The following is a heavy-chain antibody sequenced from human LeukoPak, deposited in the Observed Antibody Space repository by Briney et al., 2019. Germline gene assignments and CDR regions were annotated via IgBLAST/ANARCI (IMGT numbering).Heavy chain of an antibody. CDR3: ARGGYDSSGYYGGFDY. CDR2: ISSSSSYI. D-gene: IGHD3-22*01. V-gene: IGHV3-21*01. CDR1: GFTFSSYS. J-gene: IGHJ4*02. Sequence: GGSLRLSCAASGFTFSSYSMNWVRQAPGKGLEWVSSISSSSSYIYYADSVKGRFTISRDNAKNSLYLQMNSLRAEDTAVYYCARGGYDSSGYYGGFDYWGQGTLVTVSS.